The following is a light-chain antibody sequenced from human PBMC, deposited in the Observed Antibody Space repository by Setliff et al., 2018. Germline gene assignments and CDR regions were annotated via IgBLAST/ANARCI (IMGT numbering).Light chain of an antibody. CDR2: DVS. CDR3: SSYAGSSTLYV. J-gene: IGLJ1*01. CDR1: SSDVGGYNY. V-gene: IGLV2-14*03. Sequence: QSALAQPASVSGSPGQSITISCTGTSSDVGGYNYVSWYQQHPGKAPKLMIYDVSNRPSGVSNRFSGSKSANTASLTISGLQAEDEADYYCSSYAGSSTLYVFGTGTKVNVL.